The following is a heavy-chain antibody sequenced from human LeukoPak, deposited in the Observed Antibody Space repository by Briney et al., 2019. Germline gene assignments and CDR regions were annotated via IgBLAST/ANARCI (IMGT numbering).Heavy chain of an antibody. D-gene: IGHD3-10*01. CDR1: GYTFTSYD. V-gene: IGHV1-8*03. CDR3: ARARRFAGSGSPNWFDP. J-gene: IGHJ5*02. CDR2: MNPNSGNT. Sequence: ASVMVSCKASGYTFTSYDINWVRQATGQGLEWMGWMNPNSGNTGYAQKFQGRVTITRNTSISTAYMELSSLRSEDTAVYYCARARRFAGSGSPNWFDPWGQGTLVTVSS.